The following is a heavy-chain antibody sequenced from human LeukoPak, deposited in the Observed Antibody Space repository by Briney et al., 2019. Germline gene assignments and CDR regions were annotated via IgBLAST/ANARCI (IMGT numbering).Heavy chain of an antibody. V-gene: IGHV1-46*01. CDR3: ARDVSDLRSFSKYYYMDV. CDR1: GYTFTSYY. Sequence: ASVKVSCKASGYTFTSYYMHWVRQAPGQGLEWMGIINPSGGSTSYAQKFQGRVTMTRDTSTSTAYMELRSLRSDDTAVYYCARDVSDLRSFSKYYYMDVWGKGTTVTVSS. J-gene: IGHJ6*03. D-gene: IGHD3-10*01. CDR2: INPSGGST.